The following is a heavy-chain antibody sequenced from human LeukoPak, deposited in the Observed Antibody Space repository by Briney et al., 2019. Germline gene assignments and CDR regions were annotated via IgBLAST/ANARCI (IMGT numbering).Heavy chain of an antibody. Sequence: GGSLRLSCKASGFTFGSYTMSWVRQAPGKGLKWVSTITTGGPNTYYADSVKGRFTVSRDDSKNTLYLQMNSLRAEDTAVYYCAKDGGLWVSAHWGDSWGRGTLVTVSS. D-gene: IGHD7-27*01. V-gene: IGHV3-23*01. CDR3: AKDGGLWVSAHWGDS. CDR1: GFTFGSYT. J-gene: IGHJ4*02. CDR2: ITTGGPNT.